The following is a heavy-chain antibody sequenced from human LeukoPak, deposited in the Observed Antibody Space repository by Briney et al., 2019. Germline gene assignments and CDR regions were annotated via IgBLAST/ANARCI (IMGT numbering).Heavy chain of an antibody. CDR3: AKASRPAARNDAFDI. Sequence: PGGSLRLSCAASGFTFSSYGMHWVRQAPGKGLEWVALIRYDGSNKYYADSVKGRFTISRDNAKNSLYLQMNSLRAEDMALYYCAKASRPAARNDAFDIWGQGTMVTVSS. J-gene: IGHJ3*02. V-gene: IGHV3-30*02. CDR1: GFTFSSYG. D-gene: IGHD2-2*01. CDR2: IRYDGSNK.